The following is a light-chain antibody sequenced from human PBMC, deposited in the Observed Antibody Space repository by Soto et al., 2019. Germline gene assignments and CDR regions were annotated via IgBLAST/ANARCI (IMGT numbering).Light chain of an antibody. Sequence: QSVVTQPRSVSGSPGQSVTISCTGTRSDVGGYNYVSWYQQHPGKAPKLMIYDVSKRPSGVPDRFSGSKSGNTASLTISGLQAEDEADYYCCSYAGSYTYVFGTGTKVTV. CDR3: CSYAGSYTYV. V-gene: IGLV2-11*01. CDR2: DVS. J-gene: IGLJ1*01. CDR1: RSDVGGYNY.